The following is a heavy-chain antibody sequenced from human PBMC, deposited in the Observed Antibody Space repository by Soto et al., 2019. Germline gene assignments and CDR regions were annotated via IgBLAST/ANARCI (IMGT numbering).Heavy chain of an antibody. D-gene: IGHD3-22*01. CDR1: GFTFRSYA. CDR3: ARDTYDSTGYLSY. Sequence: GGSLRLSCAASGFTFRSYAMHWARQSPGKGLEWVAVISYDGINKYYADSVKGRLTISRDNFKNTLYLQMNSLKTEDTAVYYCARDTYDSTGYLSYWGQGTLVTV. J-gene: IGHJ4*02. CDR2: ISYDGINK. V-gene: IGHV3-30-3*01.